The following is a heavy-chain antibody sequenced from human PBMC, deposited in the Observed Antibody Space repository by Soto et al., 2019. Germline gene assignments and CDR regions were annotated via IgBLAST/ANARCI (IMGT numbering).Heavy chain of an antibody. J-gene: IGHJ4*02. Sequence: QVQLQESGPGLVKPSETLSLTCSVSGGSIDYYYWSWIRQPPGKGLEWIAYVYSSGATNYNPSIKSRATISVDTSKDQFSLKLSSVTAADTAVYYCARDRGQYTGFFEYWGKRNMVTVSS. V-gene: IGHV4-59*01. CDR3: ARDRGQYTGFFEY. CDR2: VYSSGAT. D-gene: IGHD2-8*02. CDR1: GGSIDYYY.